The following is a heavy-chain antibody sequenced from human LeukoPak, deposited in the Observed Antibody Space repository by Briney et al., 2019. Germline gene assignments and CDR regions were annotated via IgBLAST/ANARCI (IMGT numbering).Heavy chain of an antibody. CDR2: INPNSGGT. CDR1: GYTFTGYY. V-gene: IGHV1-2*02. J-gene: IGHJ6*02. CDR3: ARVVVVAATPLYYYGMDV. Sequence: ASVKVSCKASGYTFTGYYMHWVRQAPGQGLEWMGWINPNSGGTNYAQKFRGRVTMTRDTSISTAYMELSRLRSDDTAVYYCARVVVVAATPLYYYGMDVWGQGTTVTVSS. D-gene: IGHD2-15*01.